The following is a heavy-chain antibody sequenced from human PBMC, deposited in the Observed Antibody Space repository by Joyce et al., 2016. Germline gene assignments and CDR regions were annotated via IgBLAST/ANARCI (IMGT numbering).Heavy chain of an antibody. CDR1: GLRFSQFY. V-gene: IGHV3-72*01. D-gene: IGHD3-22*01. CDR2: SKNKPDGYIT. CDR3: ATEGASSGPDFDR. J-gene: IGHJ4*02. Sequence: EVRLVESGGGLVQPGGSLRLSCEFSGLRFSQFYINWVRQVPGKGLEGVGRSKNKPDGYITEYAASVKGRFTISRDDSKSSLYLQMNSLRSEDTAFYYCATEGASSGPDFDRWGQGTLVTVSS.